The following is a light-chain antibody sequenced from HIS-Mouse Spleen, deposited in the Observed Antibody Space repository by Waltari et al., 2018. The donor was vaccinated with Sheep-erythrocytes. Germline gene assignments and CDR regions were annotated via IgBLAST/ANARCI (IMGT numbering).Light chain of an antibody. V-gene: IGKV4-1*01. CDR2: WAS. J-gene: IGKJ4*01. Sequence: DIVMTQSPDSLAVSLGERATINCKSSQSVLYSSNNKNYLAWYQQKPGQPPKLLIYWASTLESGVPDRFSVSGSGTDFTLTISSLQAEDVAVYYCQQYYSTLLTFGGGTKVEIK. CDR3: QQYYSTLLT. CDR1: QSVLYSSNNKNY.